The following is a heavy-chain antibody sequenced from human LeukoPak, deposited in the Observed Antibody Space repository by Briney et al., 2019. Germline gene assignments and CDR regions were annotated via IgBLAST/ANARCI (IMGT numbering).Heavy chain of an antibody. CDR3: ARVSSVGYSYTLDY. J-gene: IGHJ4*02. CDR1: GYIFTDYH. Sequence: ASVKVSCKASGYIFTDYHMHWVRQAPGQGLEWMGITNPSGGSTSYAQKFQGRVTMTRDTSTSTVYMELSSLRSEDTAVYYCARVSSVGYSYTLDYWGQGTLVTVSS. V-gene: IGHV1-46*01. D-gene: IGHD5-18*01. CDR2: TNPSGGST.